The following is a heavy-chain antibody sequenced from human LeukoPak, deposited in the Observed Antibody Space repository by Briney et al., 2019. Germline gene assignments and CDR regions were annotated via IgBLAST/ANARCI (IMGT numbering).Heavy chain of an antibody. CDR2: ISGSGGST. J-gene: IGHJ4*02. V-gene: IGHV3-23*01. CDR1: GFTFSSYA. D-gene: IGHD3-3*01. Sequence: GGSLRLSCAASGFTFSSYAMSWVRQAPGKGLEWVSAISGSGGSTYYADSVKGRFTVSRDSSKNTLFLQMNSLRAEDTAVYYCAKIPQVSIFGVPNFDDWGRGTLVTVSS. CDR3: AKIPQVSIFGVPNFDD.